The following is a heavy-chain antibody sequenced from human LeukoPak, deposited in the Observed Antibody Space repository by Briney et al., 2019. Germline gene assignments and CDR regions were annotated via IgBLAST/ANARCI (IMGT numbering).Heavy chain of an antibody. V-gene: IGHV3-21*04. CDR3: AKRSSGSYSYYFDY. CDR2: ISSSSSYI. J-gene: IGHJ4*02. CDR1: GFTFSSYS. D-gene: IGHD1-26*01. Sequence: GGSLRLSCAASGFTFSSYSMNWVRQAPGKGLEWVSSISSSSSYIYYADSVKGRFTISRDISKNTLYLQMNSLRAEDTAVYYCAKRSSGSYSYYFDYWGQGTLVTVSS.